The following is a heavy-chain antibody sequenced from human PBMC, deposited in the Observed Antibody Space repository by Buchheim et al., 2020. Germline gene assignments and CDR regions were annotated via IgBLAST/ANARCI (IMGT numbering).Heavy chain of an antibody. J-gene: IGHJ4*02. D-gene: IGHD3-22*01. CDR2: IFHTGST. CDR1: GASISSNNW. Sequence: QVQLQESGPGLVRPSGTLSLTCAVSGASISSNNWWNWVRQPPGKGLQWIGDIFHTGSTHYKSSLKSRVTISKDKSRNQFSPKLTSVTAADTAVYYCARTGRHYDSDGPPFDYWGQGTL. V-gene: IGHV4-4*02. CDR3: ARTGRHYDSDGPPFDY.